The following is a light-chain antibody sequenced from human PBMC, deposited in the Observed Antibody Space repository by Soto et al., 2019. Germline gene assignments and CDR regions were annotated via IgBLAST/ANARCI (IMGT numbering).Light chain of an antibody. CDR3: QHRTNWPPVT. V-gene: IGKV3-11*01. CDR2: DAS. CDR1: QSVGSH. J-gene: IGKJ5*01. Sequence: EIVLTQSPATLSLSPGERAALSCRASQSVGSHLAWYQHKPGQPPRLLIYDASNSATGIPARFSGSGSETHCTLIISSVAPEDFAVYYCQHRTNWPPVTFGQGTRLEIK.